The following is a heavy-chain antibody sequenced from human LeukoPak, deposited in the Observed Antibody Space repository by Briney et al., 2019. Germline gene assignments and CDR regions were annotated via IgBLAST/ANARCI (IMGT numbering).Heavy chain of an antibody. D-gene: IGHD3-10*01. CDR2: IWYDGSNK. CDR3: ARDAPMVRGVTDY. V-gene: IGHV3-33*01. Sequence: PGRSLRLSCAASGFTFSSYGMHWVRQAPGKGLEWVAVIWYDGSNKYYADSVKGRFTISRDNSKNTLYLQMNSLRAEDTAVYYCARDAPMVRGVTDYWGQGTLVTVSS. J-gene: IGHJ4*02. CDR1: GFTFSSYG.